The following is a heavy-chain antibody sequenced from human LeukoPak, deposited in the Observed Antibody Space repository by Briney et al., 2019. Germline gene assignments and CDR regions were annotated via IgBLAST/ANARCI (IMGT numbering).Heavy chain of an antibody. CDR1: GFTVSSNY. V-gene: IGHV3-66*01. Sequence: GGSLRLSCAASGFTVSSNYMSWVRQAPGKGLEWVSVIYSGGSTYYADSVKGRFTISRDNSKNTLYLQMNSLRAEDTAVYYCARSRRGYSYLYDYWGQGTLVTVSS. CDR2: IYSGGST. CDR3: ARSRRGYSYLYDY. J-gene: IGHJ4*02. D-gene: IGHD5-18*01.